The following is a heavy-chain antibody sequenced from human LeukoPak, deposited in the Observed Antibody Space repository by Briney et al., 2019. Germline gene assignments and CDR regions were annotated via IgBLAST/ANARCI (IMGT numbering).Heavy chain of an antibody. D-gene: IGHD3-22*01. Sequence: ASVKVSCKASGYTFIDYYVQWVRQAPGQGPEWMGWINPKSGAATYAQNFQGRVTMTKDTSISTAYMELSRLKSDDTAVYYGARELGDYQDSSGYSGLDFWGQGSLITVSS. V-gene: IGHV1-2*02. CDR1: GYTFIDYY. J-gene: IGHJ4*02. CDR2: INPKSGAA. CDR3: ARELGDYQDSSGYSGLDF.